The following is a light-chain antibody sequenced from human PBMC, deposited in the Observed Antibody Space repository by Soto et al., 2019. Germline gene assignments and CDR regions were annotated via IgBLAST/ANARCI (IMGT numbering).Light chain of an antibody. CDR3: QQDDTSSRT. CDR2: AAS. V-gene: IGKV3-20*01. Sequence: EIVLTQSPGTLSLSPGERATLSCRASQSLSSGYLAWYQQKPGQAPRILIYAASSRATGIPDRFSGSGSGTDFSLTINRVEPEDSAVYYCQQDDTSSRTFGQGTKVEI. CDR1: QSLSSGY. J-gene: IGKJ1*01.